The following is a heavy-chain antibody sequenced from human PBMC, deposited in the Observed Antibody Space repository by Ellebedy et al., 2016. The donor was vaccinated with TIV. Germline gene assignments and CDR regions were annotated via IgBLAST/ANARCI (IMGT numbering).Heavy chain of an antibody. CDR2: ISFTSSVV. CDR1: GFTFSHHS. V-gene: IGHV3-48*04. CDR3: TKGPKSGYDYFDP. Sequence: GESLKISCAASGFTFSHHSMYWVRQAPGKGLEWISFISFTSSVVYYADSVKGRFTVSRDNAEKSLFLQMESLTVEDTAVYYCTKGPKSGYDYFDPWGQGTLVTVSS. D-gene: IGHD5-12*01. J-gene: IGHJ5*02.